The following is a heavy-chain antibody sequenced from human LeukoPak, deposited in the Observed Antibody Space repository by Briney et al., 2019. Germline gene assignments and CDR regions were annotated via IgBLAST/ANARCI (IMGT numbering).Heavy chain of an antibody. D-gene: IGHD2/OR15-2a*01. J-gene: IGHJ4*02. V-gene: IGHV3-74*01. Sequence: PGGALRLSCAASGNHRIHLVRQAPGKGLVWVSHINSDGSWTSYADSVKGRFTISKDNAKNTVYLQMNNLRAEDTAVYYCVSFYEAYWGRGTLVTVSS. CDR2: INSDGSWT. CDR1: GNHR. CDR3: VSFYEAY.